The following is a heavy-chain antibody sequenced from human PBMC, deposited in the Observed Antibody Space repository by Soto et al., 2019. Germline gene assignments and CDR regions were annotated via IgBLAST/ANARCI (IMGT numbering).Heavy chain of an antibody. CDR2: ISGSGSHT. V-gene: IGHV3-23*01. CDR3: ANRGGDSPPHDY. CDR1: GFTFNSYA. D-gene: IGHD4-17*01. J-gene: IGHJ4*01. Sequence: EVQLLESGGGLVQPGGSLRLSCAASGFTFNSYARSWVRQPPGKRLEWVSLISGSGSHTYYADSVKGRFTISRDNSKSTLYLQMNSLRVEEPAIYYCANRGGDSPPHDYWGHGALVTVSS.